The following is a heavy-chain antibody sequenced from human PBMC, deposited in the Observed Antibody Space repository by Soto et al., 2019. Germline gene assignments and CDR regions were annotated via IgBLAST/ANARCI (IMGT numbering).Heavy chain of an antibody. D-gene: IGHD6-13*01. CDR2: ISGSGGST. CDR1: GFTFSSYA. CDR3: AKEKAIAAHISGGFDY. V-gene: IGHV3-23*01. J-gene: IGHJ4*02. Sequence: GGSLRLSCAASGFTFSSYAMSWVRQAPGKGLEWVSAISGSGGSTYYADSVKGRFTISRDNSKNTLYLQMNSLRAEDTAVYYCAKEKAIAAHISGGFDYWGQGTLVTVSS.